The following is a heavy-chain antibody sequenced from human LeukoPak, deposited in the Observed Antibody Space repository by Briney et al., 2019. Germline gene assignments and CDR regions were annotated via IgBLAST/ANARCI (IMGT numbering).Heavy chain of an antibody. V-gene: IGHV3-7*03. CDR3: ARLHYDILTGYYGVFDY. Sequence: GSLRLSCAASGFTFSSYWVSWVRQAPGKGLEWVANIKQDGSEKYYVDSVKGRFTISRDNAKNSLYLQMNSLRAEDTAVYYCARLHYDILTGYYGVFDYWGQGTLVTVSS. J-gene: IGHJ4*02. CDR1: GFTFSSYW. D-gene: IGHD3-9*01. CDR2: IKQDGSEK.